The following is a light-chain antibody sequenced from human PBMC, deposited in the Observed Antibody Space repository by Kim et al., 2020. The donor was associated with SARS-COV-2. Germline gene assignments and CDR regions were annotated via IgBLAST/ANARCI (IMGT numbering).Light chain of an antibody. J-gene: IGLJ3*02. CDR2: KNT. V-gene: IGLV1-47*01. CDR3: VAWDNTRTGWV. Sequence: GQRVTISCSGSSSNIGNNFVYWYQQVPGMAPNRLIYKNTERPSGVPDRFSGSKSGTSASLAISGLRSGDEADYYCVAWDNTRTGWVFGGGTQLTVL. CDR1: SSNIGNNF.